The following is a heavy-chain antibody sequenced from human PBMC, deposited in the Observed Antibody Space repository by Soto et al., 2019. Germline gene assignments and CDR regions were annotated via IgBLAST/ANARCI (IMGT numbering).Heavy chain of an antibody. D-gene: IGHD3-10*01. CDR1: GGTFSSYA. J-gene: IGHJ6*02. CDR3: ARKYYGSGSYYSHYYYGMDV. Sequence: QVQLVQSGAEVKKPGSSVKVSCKASGGTFSSYAISWVRQAPGQGLEWMGGIIPIFGTANYAQKFQGRVKITANESTSTAYMELSSLRSEDTAVYYCARKYYGSGSYYSHYYYGMDVWGQGTTVTVSS. V-gene: IGHV1-69*12. CDR2: IIPIFGTA.